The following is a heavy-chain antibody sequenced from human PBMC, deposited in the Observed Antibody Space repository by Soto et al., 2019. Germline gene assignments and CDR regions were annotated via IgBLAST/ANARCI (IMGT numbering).Heavy chain of an antibody. Sequence: SETLSLTCTVSGGSISNYYWSWIRQPPGKGLEWIGYIYFSGGTNYNPSLKSRVTISIDTSKNQFSLKLTSVNAADTAVYYCARGTTGTSYFFDYWGQGTLVTVSS. CDR1: GGSISNYY. V-gene: IGHV4-59*01. CDR2: IYFSGGT. D-gene: IGHD2-8*02. J-gene: IGHJ4*02. CDR3: ARGTTGTSYFFDY.